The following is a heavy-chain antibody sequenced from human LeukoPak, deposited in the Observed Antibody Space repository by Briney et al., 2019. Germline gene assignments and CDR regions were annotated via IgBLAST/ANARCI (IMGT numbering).Heavy chain of an antibody. V-gene: IGHV4-39*01. Sequence: PSETLSLTCTVSGGSISSSGSYWGWIRQPPGKGLEWIGSIYYSGSTYSNPSLKSRLTISVDTSKNQFSLKLSSVTAADTAVYYCARQASSNSASFDYWAREPWSPSPQ. J-gene: IGHJ4*02. D-gene: IGHD6-13*01. CDR2: IYYSGST. CDR3: ARQASSNSASFDY. CDR1: GGSISSSGSY.